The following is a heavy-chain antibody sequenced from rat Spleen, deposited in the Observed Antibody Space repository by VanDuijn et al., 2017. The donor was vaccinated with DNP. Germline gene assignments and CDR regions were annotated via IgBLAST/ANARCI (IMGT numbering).Heavy chain of an antibody. V-gene: IGHV5S13*01. CDR3: ARHVLPLRVWDY. D-gene: IGHD1-4*01. CDR2: IRYDGGTI. J-gene: IGHJ2*01. CDR1: GFTFSDYY. Sequence: EVQLVESGGGLVQPGRSLKLSCTASGFTFSDYYMAWVRQAPTKGLEWVAYIRYDGGTIHYGDSVKGRFTISRDNAKNTQYLQMDSLRSEDTATYYCARHVLPLRVWDYWGQGVMVTVSS.